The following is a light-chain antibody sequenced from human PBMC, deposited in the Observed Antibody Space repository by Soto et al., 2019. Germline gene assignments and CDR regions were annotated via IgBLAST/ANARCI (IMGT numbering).Light chain of an antibody. CDR1: SGHSSYA. V-gene: IGLV4-69*02. CDR2: VNSDDRH. CDR3: QTWGTGIRV. J-gene: IGLJ3*02. Sequence: QSVLTQSPSASASLGASVKLTCALSSGHSSYAIAWHQQQPEKGPRYLMKVNSDDRHSKGDGIPDRFSGSSSGAERYLTISSLQSEDEADYYCQTWGTGIRVFGGGTQLTVL.